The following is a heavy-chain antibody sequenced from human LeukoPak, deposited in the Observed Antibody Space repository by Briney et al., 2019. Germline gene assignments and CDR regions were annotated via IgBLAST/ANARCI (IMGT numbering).Heavy chain of an antibody. Sequence: SETLSLTCTVSGYSISSGYYWGWIRQPPGKGLEWIGSIYYSGSTYYNPSLKSRVTISVDTSKNQFSLKLSSVTAADTAVYYCARGDEVVTQYYFDYWGQGTLVTVSS. CDR2: IYYSGST. V-gene: IGHV4-38-2*02. D-gene: IGHD4-23*01. CDR1: GYSISSGYY. J-gene: IGHJ4*02. CDR3: ARGDEVVTQYYFDY.